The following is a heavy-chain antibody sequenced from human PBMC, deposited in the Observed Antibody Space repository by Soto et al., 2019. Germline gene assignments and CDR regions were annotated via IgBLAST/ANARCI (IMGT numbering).Heavy chain of an antibody. CDR2: MTADGTGT. CDR1: GFTLKAYG. Sequence: DVQMLESGGGLVQPGGSRRLSCAASGFTLKAYGMSWLRQPPGKGLAWVSSMTADGTGTAHADSVKDRFTTSRDDSRDTVYLEMNSLRVEDTAVYYCVRGGADLYQNGLDVWGQGTTVSVSS. V-gene: IGHV3-23*01. CDR3: VRGGADLYQNGLDV. D-gene: IGHD3-10*01. J-gene: IGHJ6*02.